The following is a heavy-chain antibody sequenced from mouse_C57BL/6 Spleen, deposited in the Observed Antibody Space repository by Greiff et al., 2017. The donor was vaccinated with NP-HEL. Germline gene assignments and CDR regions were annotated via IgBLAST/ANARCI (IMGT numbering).Heavy chain of an antibody. Sequence: VQLQQSGAELARPGASVKLSCKASGYTFTSYGISWVKQRPGQGLEWIGEIYPRSGNTYYIEKFKGKATLTADKSSSTAYMELRRLTSEDSAVYFCERKDTTVPYAMDYWGQGTSVTVSS. CDR3: ERKDTTVPYAMDY. CDR1: GYTFTSYG. J-gene: IGHJ4*01. D-gene: IGHD1-1*01. V-gene: IGHV1-81*01. CDR2: IYPRSGNT.